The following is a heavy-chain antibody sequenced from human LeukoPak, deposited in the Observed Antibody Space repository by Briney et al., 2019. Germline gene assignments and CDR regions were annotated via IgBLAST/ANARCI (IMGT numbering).Heavy chain of an antibody. CDR2: ISYDGSNK. D-gene: IGHD6-19*01. Sequence: GGSLRLSCEASGFTFSSYAMHWVRQAPGKGLEWVAVISYDGSNKYYADSVKGRFTISRDNSKSTLYLQMNSLRAEDTAVYYCARDQDSSGWIDYWGQGTLVTVYS. CDR1: GFTFSSYA. V-gene: IGHV3-30*04. CDR3: ARDQDSSGWIDY. J-gene: IGHJ4*01.